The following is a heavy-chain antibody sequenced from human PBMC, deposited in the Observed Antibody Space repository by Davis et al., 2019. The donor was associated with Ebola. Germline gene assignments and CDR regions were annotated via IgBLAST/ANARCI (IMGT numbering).Heavy chain of an antibody. J-gene: IGHJ6*02. CDR1: GFTFSTYT. Sequence: GESLKISCAASGFTFSTYTMNWVRQAPGKGLEWVSAISGSGGSTYYADSVKGRFTISRDNSKNTLYLQMNSLRAEDTAVYYCAKTSGRLHYGMDVWGQGTTVTVSS. CDR2: ISGSGGST. D-gene: IGHD3-10*01. V-gene: IGHV3-23*01. CDR3: AKTSGRLHYGMDV.